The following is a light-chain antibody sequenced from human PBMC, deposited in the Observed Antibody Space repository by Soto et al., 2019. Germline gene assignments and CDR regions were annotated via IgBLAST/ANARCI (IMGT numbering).Light chain of an antibody. CDR3: SSYTSSSHV. CDR2: DVS. CDR1: SSDVGGYNY. J-gene: IGLJ1*01. V-gene: IGLV2-14*01. Sequence: QSALTQPASVSGSPGQSITISCTGTSSDVGGYNYVSWYQQHPGKAPKLMIYDVSNRPSGVSNRFSGSKSGNTASLTISGLQAEDEADYYCSSYTSSSHVFGTGTKLT.